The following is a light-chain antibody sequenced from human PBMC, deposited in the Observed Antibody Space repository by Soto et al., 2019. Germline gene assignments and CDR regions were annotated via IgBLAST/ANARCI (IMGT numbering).Light chain of an antibody. CDR3: ASWDDSLNDVV. V-gene: IGLV1-44*01. Sequence: QSVLTQPPSESGPPGQRVTISCSGSSSNIGSNTVNWYQQLPRTAPKLLIYTNNQRPSGVPDRFSGSKSGTSASLAISGLQSEDEADYYCASWDDSLNDVVFGGGTKLTVL. J-gene: IGLJ2*01. CDR2: TNN. CDR1: SSNIGSNT.